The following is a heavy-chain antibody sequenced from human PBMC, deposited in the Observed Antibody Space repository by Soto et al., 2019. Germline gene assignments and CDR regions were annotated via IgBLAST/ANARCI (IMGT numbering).Heavy chain of an antibody. Sequence: SETLSLTCTVSGGSISSGGYYWSWIRQHPGKGLEWIGYIYYSGSTYYNPSLKSRVTISVDTSKNQFSLKLSSVTAADTAVYYCARTEGYYDSSGYYEGRGCYFDYWGQGALVTVS. CDR2: IYYSGST. CDR1: GGSISSGGYY. CDR3: ARTEGYYDSSGYYEGRGCYFDY. J-gene: IGHJ4*02. D-gene: IGHD3-22*01. V-gene: IGHV4-31*03.